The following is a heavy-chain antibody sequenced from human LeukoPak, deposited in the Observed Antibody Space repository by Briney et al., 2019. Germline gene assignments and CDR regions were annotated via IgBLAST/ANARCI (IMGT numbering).Heavy chain of an antibody. CDR1: GYTFTSYY. CDR2: ISIGDGNT. CDR3: SRSYHSTSWYYFDL. V-gene: IGHV1/OR15-2*02. J-gene: IGHJ4*02. Sequence: ASVEVSCKASGYTFTSYYMHWVRQAPGQGPEWMGWISIGDGNTHYGQKFQDRVSMTRDIGSNTAFLELRSLRSDDTAVYFCSRSYHSTSWYYFDLWGQGTLVTVSS. D-gene: IGHD2-2*01.